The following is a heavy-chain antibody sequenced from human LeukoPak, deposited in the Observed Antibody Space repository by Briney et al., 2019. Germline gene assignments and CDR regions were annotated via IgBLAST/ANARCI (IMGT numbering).Heavy chain of an antibody. V-gene: IGHV3-13*01. Sequence: PGGSLRLSCTASGFTLGSHDMHWVRQIPGQGLEWVAAVSSGFHAFFADSVQGRFTVSREDARNSVYLQMNSLRAGDAAVYYCVREARGYHYTYFDYWGQGTLVTVSS. CDR2: VSSGFHA. J-gene: IGHJ4*02. D-gene: IGHD5-18*01. CDR3: VREARGYHYTYFDY. CDR1: GFTLGSHD.